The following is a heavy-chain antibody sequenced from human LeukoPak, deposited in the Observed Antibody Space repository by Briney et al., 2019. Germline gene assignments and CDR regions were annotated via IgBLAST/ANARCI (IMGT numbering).Heavy chain of an antibody. CDR2: ISGSGGST. CDR1: GFTFSTYT. CDR3: AKDRLEMATIIGGYYFDY. Sequence: PGGSLRLSCAASGFTFSTYTMSWVRQAPGKGLEWVSAISGSGGSTYYADSVKGRFTISRDNSKNTLYLQMNSLRAEDTAVYYCAKDRLEMATIIGGYYFDYWGQGTLVTVSS. D-gene: IGHD5-24*01. V-gene: IGHV3-23*01. J-gene: IGHJ4*02.